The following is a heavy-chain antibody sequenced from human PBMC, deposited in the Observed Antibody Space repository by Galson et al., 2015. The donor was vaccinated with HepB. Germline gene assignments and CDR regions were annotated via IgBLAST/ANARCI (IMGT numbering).Heavy chain of an antibody. J-gene: IGHJ5*02. Sequence: SVKVSCKASGYTFTGYYMHWVRQAPGQGLEWMGRINPNSGGTNYAQKFQGRVTMTRDTSISTAYMELSRLRADDTAVYDCARLGTRNGWFDPWGQGTLVTVSS. CDR1: GYTFTGYY. D-gene: IGHD1-1*01. V-gene: IGHV1-2*06. CDR2: INPNSGGT. CDR3: ARLGTRNGWFDP.